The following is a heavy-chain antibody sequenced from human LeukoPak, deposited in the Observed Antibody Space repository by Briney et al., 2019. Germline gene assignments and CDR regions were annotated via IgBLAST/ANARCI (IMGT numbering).Heavy chain of an antibody. CDR1: GFTFSSYA. J-gene: IGHJ3*02. D-gene: IGHD7-27*01. CDR3: ARGTSLGIHAFDI. Sequence: PGRSLRLSCAASGFTFSSYAMHWVRQAPGKGLEWVSSISSSSSYIYYADSVKGRFTISRDNAKNSLYLQMNSLRAEDAAVYYCARGTSLGIHAFDIWGQGTMVTVSS. V-gene: IGHV3-21*01. CDR2: ISSSSSYI.